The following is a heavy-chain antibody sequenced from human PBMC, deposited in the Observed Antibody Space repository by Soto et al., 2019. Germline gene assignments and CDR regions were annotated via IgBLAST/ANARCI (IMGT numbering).Heavy chain of an antibody. Sequence: PWGSLRLSCSASVFTCSSYSMNWFRQAPGKGLEWVSSISSSSGHIYYADSLKGRFTISRDNAKNSLYLQMNSLRAEDTAVYYCTRHWLATREFDYWGQGTLVTVSS. V-gene: IGHV3-21*01. CDR3: TRHWLATREFDY. CDR1: VFTCSSYS. D-gene: IGHD1-26*01. CDR2: ISSSSGHI. J-gene: IGHJ4*02.